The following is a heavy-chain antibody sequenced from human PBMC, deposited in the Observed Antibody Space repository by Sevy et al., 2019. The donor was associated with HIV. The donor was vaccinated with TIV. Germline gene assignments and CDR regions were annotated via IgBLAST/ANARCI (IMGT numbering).Heavy chain of an antibody. CDR1: GFTFSSYA. D-gene: IGHD6-19*01. CDR3: AKDSAYSSGLYLLGIGYAYFDY. J-gene: IGHJ4*02. Sequence: GGSLRLSCAASGFTFSSYAMSWVRQAPGKGLEWVSAISGSGGSTYYADSVKGRFTISRDNSKNTLYLQMNSLRAEDTAVYYCAKDSAYSSGLYLLGIGYAYFDYWGQGTLVTVSS. CDR2: ISGSGGST. V-gene: IGHV3-23*01.